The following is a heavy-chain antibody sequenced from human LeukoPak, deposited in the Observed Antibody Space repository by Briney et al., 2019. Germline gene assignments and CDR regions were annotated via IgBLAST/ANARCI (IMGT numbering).Heavy chain of an antibody. J-gene: IGHJ4*02. D-gene: IGHD1-26*01. V-gene: IGHV3-23*01. CDR2: INGSGGRT. Sequence: PGGSLRLSCAASGFSFSTYGMSWVRQAPGKGLEWVSGINGSGGRTYYADSVKGRFTISRDNSKNTLYLQMNSLRADDTAVYYCANSFTSNSGSPGDYWGQGTLVTVSS. CDR3: ANSFTSNSGSPGDY. CDR1: GFSFSTYG.